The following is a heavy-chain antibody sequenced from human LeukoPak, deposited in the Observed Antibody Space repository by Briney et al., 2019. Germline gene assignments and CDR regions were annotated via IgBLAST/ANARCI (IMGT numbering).Heavy chain of an antibody. Sequence: SQTLSLTCTVSGGPISSGSYYWSWIRQPAGKGLEWIGRIYTSGSTNYNPSLKSRVTISVDTSKNQFSLKLSSVTAADTAVYYCARLPLRREEYFDLWGRGTLVTVSS. CDR1: GGPISSGSYY. CDR2: IYTSGST. D-gene: IGHD4-17*01. J-gene: IGHJ2*01. CDR3: ARLPLRREEYFDL. V-gene: IGHV4-61*02.